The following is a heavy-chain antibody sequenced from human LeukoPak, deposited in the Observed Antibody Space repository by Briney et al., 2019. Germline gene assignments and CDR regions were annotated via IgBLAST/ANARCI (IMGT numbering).Heavy chain of an antibody. J-gene: IGHJ4*02. V-gene: IGHV3-23*01. CDR3: AKAYSYGYRAFDY. Sequence: PGASLRLSCAASGFTFSSYAMSWVRQAPGKGLEWVSAISGSGGSTYYADSVKGRFTISRGNSKNTLYLQMNSLRAEDTAVYYCAKAYSYGYRAFDYWGQGTLVTVSS. D-gene: IGHD5-18*01. CDR2: ISGSGGST. CDR1: GFTFSSYA.